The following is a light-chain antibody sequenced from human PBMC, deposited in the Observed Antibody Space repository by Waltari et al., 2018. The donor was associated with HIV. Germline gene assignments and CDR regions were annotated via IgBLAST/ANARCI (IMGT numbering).Light chain of an antibody. V-gene: IGLV1-44*01. CDR1: SSNLGSTG. J-gene: IGLJ2*01. CDR3: ATLDDSLNGPI. Sequence: QSVLTQSPSASGTPGQRVTISCSGGSSNLGSTGVDWYQQFPGTAPKLLISSNNQRPSGVPDRFSGSKSGTSASLAISGLQSEDEATYYCATLDDSLNGPIFGGGTRLTVL. CDR2: SNN.